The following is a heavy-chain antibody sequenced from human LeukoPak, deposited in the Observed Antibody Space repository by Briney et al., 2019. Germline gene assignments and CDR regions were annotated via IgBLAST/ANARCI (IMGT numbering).Heavy chain of an antibody. D-gene: IGHD1-14*01. Sequence: GASVKVSCKASGYTFTGYYMHWVRQAPGQGFEWMGWINPNSGVTNYAQKFQGRVTMTRDTPISTAYMELSRLRSDDTAVYYCVPSGNLVYYFDYWGQGTLVTVSS. V-gene: IGHV1-2*02. CDR2: INPNSGVT. CDR1: GYTFTGYY. CDR3: VPSGNLVYYFDY. J-gene: IGHJ4*02.